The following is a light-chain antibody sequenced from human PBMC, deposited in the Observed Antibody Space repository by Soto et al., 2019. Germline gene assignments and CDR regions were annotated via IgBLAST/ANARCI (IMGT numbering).Light chain of an antibody. Sequence: GDRVTITCRASQRISTYLNWYQQKPGKAPKFLIYDASNLQSGVPSRFSGGGSGTDFTLTISSLQPEDFATYYCQQSYSTPRTFGQGTKVDI. CDR2: DAS. V-gene: IGKV1-39*01. CDR3: QQSYSTPRT. CDR1: QRISTY. J-gene: IGKJ1*01.